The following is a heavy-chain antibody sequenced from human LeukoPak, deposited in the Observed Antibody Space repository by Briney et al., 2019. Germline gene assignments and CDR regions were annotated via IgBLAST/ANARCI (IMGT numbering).Heavy chain of an antibody. CDR1: GFTFSTHA. CDR3: VKSDRPDYADFGLGS. Sequence: PGGSLRLSCSASGFTFSTHAMCWVRQAPGKGLEYVSGISSNGGSTNYADSVKGRFTISRDNSKNTLYLQMSSLRAEDTAVYYCVKSDRPDYADFGLGSWGQGTLVTVSS. CDR2: ISSNGGST. J-gene: IGHJ5*02. V-gene: IGHV3-64D*06. D-gene: IGHD4-17*01.